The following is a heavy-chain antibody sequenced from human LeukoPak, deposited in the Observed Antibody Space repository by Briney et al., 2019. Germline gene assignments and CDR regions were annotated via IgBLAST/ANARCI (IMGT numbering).Heavy chain of an antibody. Sequence: ASVKVSRKASGYTFTGYYMHWVRQAPGQGLEWMGRINPNSGGTNYAQKFQGRVTMTRDTSISTAYMELSRLRSDDTAVYYCARDEQWLATGSAFDIWGQGTMATVSS. V-gene: IGHV1-2*06. D-gene: IGHD6-19*01. CDR2: INPNSGGT. CDR3: ARDEQWLATGSAFDI. J-gene: IGHJ3*02. CDR1: GYTFTGYY.